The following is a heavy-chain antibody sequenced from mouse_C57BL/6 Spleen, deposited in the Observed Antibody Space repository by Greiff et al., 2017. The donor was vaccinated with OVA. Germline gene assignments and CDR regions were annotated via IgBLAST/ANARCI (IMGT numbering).Heavy chain of an antibody. D-gene: IGHD1-1*01. CDR1: GYTFTNYW. CDR3: AYYGSSYRYFDV. CDR2: IYPGGGYT. J-gene: IGHJ1*03. Sequence: VQRVESGAELVRPGTSVKMSCKASGYTFTNYWIGWAKQRPGHGLEWIGDIYPGGGYTNYNEKFKGKATLTADKSSSTAYMQFSSLTSEDSAIYYCAYYGSSYRYFDVWGTGTTVTVSS. V-gene: IGHV1-63*01.